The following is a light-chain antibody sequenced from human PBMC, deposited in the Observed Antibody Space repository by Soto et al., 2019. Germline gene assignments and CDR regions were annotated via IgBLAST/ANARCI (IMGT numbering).Light chain of an antibody. CDR3: SSDTSTSAVL. V-gene: IGLV2-14*01. Sequence: QSVLAQPASVSGSPGQSITISCTGTSSDVGCYNYVSWYQQHPGKAPKLMIYEVSNRPSGVSNRFSGSKSGNTASLTISGLQAEDEADYYCSSDTSTSAVLFGGGTK. CDR1: SSDVGCYNY. CDR2: EVS. J-gene: IGLJ2*01.